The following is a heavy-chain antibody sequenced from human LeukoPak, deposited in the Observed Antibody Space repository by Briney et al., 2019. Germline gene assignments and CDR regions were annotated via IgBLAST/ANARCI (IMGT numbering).Heavy chain of an antibody. Sequence: ASVKVSCKASGYTFTGYYMHWVRQAPGQGLEWMGWINTNTGNPTYAQGFTGRFVFSLDTSVSTAYLQISSLKAEDTAVYYCARDQSSSSGPWFDPWGQGTLVTVSS. CDR2: INTNTGNP. CDR1: GYTFTGYY. CDR3: ARDQSSSSGPWFDP. D-gene: IGHD3-22*01. V-gene: IGHV7-4-1*02. J-gene: IGHJ5*02.